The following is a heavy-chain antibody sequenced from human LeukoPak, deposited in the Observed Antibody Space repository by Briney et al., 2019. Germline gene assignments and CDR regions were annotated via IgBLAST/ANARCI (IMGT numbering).Heavy chain of an antibody. CDR2: INSDGTTT. Sequence: GGSLRLSCAASGFSFSNSWMHWVRQAPGKGLVWVSRINSDGTTTYYADSVKGRFTISRDNAKNSLYLQMNSLRADDTAVYYCARDTDGSLDYWGQGILVTVAS. V-gene: IGHV3-74*01. CDR1: GFSFSNSW. J-gene: IGHJ4*02. CDR3: ARDTDGSLDY. D-gene: IGHD1-26*01.